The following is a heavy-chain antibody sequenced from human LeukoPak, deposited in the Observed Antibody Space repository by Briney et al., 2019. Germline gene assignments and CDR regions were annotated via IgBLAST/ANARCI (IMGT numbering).Heavy chain of an antibody. CDR3: ARGDLRRLGY. CDR1: GFTFSSYG. CDR2: IWYDGSNK. V-gene: IGHV3-33*01. Sequence: GGSLRLSCAASGFTFSSYGMHWVRQAPGKGLEWVAVIWYDGSNKYYADSVKGRFTISRDNSKNTLYLQMNSLRVEDTALYFCARGDLRRLGYWGQGTLVTVSS. D-gene: IGHD3-16*01. J-gene: IGHJ4*02.